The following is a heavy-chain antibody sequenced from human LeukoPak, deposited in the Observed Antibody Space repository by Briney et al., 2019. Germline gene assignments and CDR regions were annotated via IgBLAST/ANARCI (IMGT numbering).Heavy chain of an antibody. D-gene: IGHD3-22*01. J-gene: IGHJ4*02. V-gene: IGHV4-39*07. CDR2: IYHSGST. CDR3: ARVNYYDSSGYRLVDY. Sequence: SETLSLTCTVSGGSISSSSYYWGWIRQPPGKGLEWIGSIYHSGSTYYNPSLKSRVTISVDTSKNQFSLKLSSVTAADTAVYYCARVNYYDSSGYRLVDYWGQGTLVTVSS. CDR1: GGSISSSSYY.